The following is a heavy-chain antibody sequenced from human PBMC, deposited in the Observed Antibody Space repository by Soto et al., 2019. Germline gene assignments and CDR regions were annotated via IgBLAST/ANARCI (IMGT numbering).Heavy chain of an antibody. V-gene: IGHV3-11*01. CDR2: ISSSGSTI. CDR3: ARTLRSSSWVSRIY. D-gene: IGHD6-13*01. Sequence: PGGSLRLSCAASGFTFSDYYMSWIRQAPGKGLEWVSYISSSGSTIYYADSVKGRFTISRDNAKNSLYLQMNSLRAEDTAVYYCARTLRSSSWVSRIYWGQGTLVTVSS. CDR1: GFTFSDYY. J-gene: IGHJ4*02.